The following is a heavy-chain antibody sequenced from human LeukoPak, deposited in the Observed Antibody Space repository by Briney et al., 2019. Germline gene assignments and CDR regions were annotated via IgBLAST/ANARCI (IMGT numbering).Heavy chain of an antibody. V-gene: IGHV3-66*01. CDR2: IYSGGST. D-gene: IGHD3-22*01. CDR3: AREGDYYDSSGYSGAVGAFDI. Sequence: GGSLGLSCAASGFTVSSNYMSWVRQAPGKGLEWVSVIYSGGSTYYADSVKGRFTISRDNSKNTLYLQMNSLRAEDTAVYYCAREGDYYDSSGYSGAVGAFDIWGQGTMVTVSS. CDR1: GFTVSSNY. J-gene: IGHJ3*02.